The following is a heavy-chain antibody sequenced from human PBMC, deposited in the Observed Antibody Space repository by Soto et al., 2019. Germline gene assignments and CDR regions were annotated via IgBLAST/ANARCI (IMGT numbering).Heavy chain of an antibody. D-gene: IGHD6-13*01. V-gene: IGHV1-69*12. CDR3: ASSRKDYYYYGMDV. CDR2: IIPIFGTP. CDR1: GGTFSSYA. J-gene: IGHJ6*02. Sequence: QVQLVQSGAEVKKPGSSVKVSCKASGGTFSSYAISWVRQAPGQGLEWMGGIIPIFGTPNYAQKFQGRVTIPADESTSTAYMELSSLRSEDTAVDYCASSRKDYYYYGMDVWGQGTTVTVSS.